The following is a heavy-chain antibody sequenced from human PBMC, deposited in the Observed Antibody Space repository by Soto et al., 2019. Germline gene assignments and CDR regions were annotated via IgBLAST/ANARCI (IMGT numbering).Heavy chain of an antibody. CDR2: IKQDGSEK. D-gene: IGHD3-10*01. V-gene: IGHV3-7*05. Sequence: GGSLRLSCAASGFTFSIYWMHWVRQAPGKGLEWVANIKQDGSEKYYVDSVKGRFTISRDNSKNTLYLQMNSLRAEDTAVYYCAKTMVRGVIIDSNSHIGDYWGQGTLVTVSS. CDR3: AKTMVRGVIIDSNSHIGDY. CDR1: GFTFSIYW. J-gene: IGHJ4*02.